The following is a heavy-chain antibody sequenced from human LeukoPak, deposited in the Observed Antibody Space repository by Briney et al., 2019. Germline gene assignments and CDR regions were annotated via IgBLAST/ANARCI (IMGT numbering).Heavy chain of an antibody. V-gene: IGHV4-34*01. CDR3: ARCLIVTVAARGYRCYMDV. CDR1: GGSFNGYY. CDR2: ISHGGNT. Sequence: SETLSLTCGVYGGSFNGYYWSWIRQPPGKGLDWIGEISHGGNTNYNPSLKSRVTMSVDMSTKQLSLRLSSVTAADTAVYYCARCLIVTVAARGYRCYMDVWGNGTTVAVSS. D-gene: IGHD2-21*02. J-gene: IGHJ6*03.